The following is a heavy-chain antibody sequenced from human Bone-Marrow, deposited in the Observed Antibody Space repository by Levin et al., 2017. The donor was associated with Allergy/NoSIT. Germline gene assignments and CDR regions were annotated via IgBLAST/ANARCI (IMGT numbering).Heavy chain of an antibody. CDR2: IGSNGGGT. Sequence: RAGGSLRLSCAASGFTFDDYARSWVRQVPGKGLEWVAGIGSNGGGTGYAESERGRFVVSRDNAENSVFLQMRSLRDDDTAFYYCAKNWDYDILTGFTDWGQGMLVTVSS. J-gene: IGHJ4*02. CDR1: GFTFDDYA. V-gene: IGHV3-20*04. D-gene: IGHD3-9*01. CDR3: AKNWDYDILTGFTD.